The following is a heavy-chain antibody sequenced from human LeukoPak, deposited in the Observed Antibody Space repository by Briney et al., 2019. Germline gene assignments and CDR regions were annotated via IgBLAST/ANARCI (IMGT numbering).Heavy chain of an antibody. V-gene: IGHV3-23*01. J-gene: IGHJ3*02. CDR3: AKPASSRSGPPFDTFNI. CDR2: ISGSGGST. CDR1: GFTFSNAW. D-gene: IGHD6-19*01. Sequence: GGSLRLSCAASGFTFSNAWMSWVRQAPGKGLEWVSAISGSGGSTFYADSVKGRFTISRDNSKNTLYLKMNSLRAEDTAVYYCAKPASSRSGPPFDTFNIWGQGTMVTVSS.